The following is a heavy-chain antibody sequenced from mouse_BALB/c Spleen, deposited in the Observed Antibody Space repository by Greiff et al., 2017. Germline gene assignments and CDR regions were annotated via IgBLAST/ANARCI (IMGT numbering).Heavy chain of an antibody. CDR1: GFTFSSYG. V-gene: IGHV5-6-3*01. CDR2: INSNGGST. D-gene: IGHD3-3*01. CDR3: ARYRADAMDY. J-gene: IGHJ4*01. Sequence: DVMLVESGGGLVQPGGSLKLSCAASGFTFSSYGMSWVRQTPDKRLELVATINSNGGSTYYPDSVKGRFTISRDNAKNTLYLQMSSLKSEDTAMYYCARYRADAMDYWGQGTSVTVAS.